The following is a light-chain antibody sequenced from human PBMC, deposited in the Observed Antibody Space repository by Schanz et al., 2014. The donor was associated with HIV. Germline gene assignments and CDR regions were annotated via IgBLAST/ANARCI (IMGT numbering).Light chain of an antibody. Sequence: QSALTQPASVSGSPGQSITISCTGTSSDVGGYNYVSWYQQHPNKAPKLIIYDVNNRPSGVSHRFSGSKSGNTASLTISGLQAEDEADYFCSSYTSISTLVFGGGTKLTVL. V-gene: IGLV2-14*03. CDR3: SSYTSISTLV. CDR2: DVN. J-gene: IGLJ3*02. CDR1: SSDVGGYNY.